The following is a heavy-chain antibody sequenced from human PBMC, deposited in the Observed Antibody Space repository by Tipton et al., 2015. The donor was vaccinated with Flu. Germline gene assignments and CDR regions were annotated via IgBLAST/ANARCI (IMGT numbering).Heavy chain of an antibody. J-gene: IGHJ5*02. D-gene: IGHD4-11*01. V-gene: IGHV4-38-2*01. CDR2: VSRSGST. Sequence: TLSLTCAVSGDSISSDYHWGWIRQFPGKGLEWIGTVSRSGSTIYSPSLKSRVTISIDRSKNQFSLNLKSVTAADMAVYYCARRDYTNYVSDPKSWFDLWGQGTQVTVSS. CDR1: GDSISSDYH. CDR3: ARRDYTNYVSDPKSWFDL.